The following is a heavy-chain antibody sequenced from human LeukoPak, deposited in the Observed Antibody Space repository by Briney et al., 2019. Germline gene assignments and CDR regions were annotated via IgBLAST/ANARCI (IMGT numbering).Heavy chain of an antibody. V-gene: IGHV1-46*01. CDR3: ARDRGFGDYVNWFDP. D-gene: IGHD4-17*01. Sequence: ASVKVSCKASGYTFTSYHMHWVRQAPGQGLEWMGIINPSGGSTSYAQKFQGRVTMTRDTSTSTVYMELSSLRSEDTAVYYCARDRGFGDYVNWFDPWGQGTLVTVSS. CDR2: INPSGGST. J-gene: IGHJ5*02. CDR1: GYTFTSYH.